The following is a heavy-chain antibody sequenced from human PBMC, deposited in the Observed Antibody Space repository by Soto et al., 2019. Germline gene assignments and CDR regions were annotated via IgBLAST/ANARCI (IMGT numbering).Heavy chain of an antibody. CDR2: IIPIFGTA. D-gene: IGHD3-22*01. J-gene: IGHJ4*02. CDR3: ARVSDSSGYYYAYFDY. CDR1: GGTFSSYA. Sequence: GASVKVSCKASGGTFSSYAISWVRQAPGQGLEWMGGIIPIFGTANYAQKFQGRVTITTDESTSTAYMELSSLRSEDTAVYYCARVSDSSGYYYAYFDYWGQGTLVTVSS. V-gene: IGHV1-69*05.